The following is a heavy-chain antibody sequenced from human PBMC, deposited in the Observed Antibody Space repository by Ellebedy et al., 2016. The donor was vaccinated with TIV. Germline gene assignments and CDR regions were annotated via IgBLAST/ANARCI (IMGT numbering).Heavy chain of an antibody. CDR3: ARRYYDSSGYYFYLDYYYYYGMDV. J-gene: IGHJ6*02. V-gene: IGHV4-34*01. CDR1: GGSFSGYY. D-gene: IGHD3-22*01. Sequence: SETLSLXXAVYGGSFSGYYWSWIRQPPGKGLEWIGEINHSGSTNYNPSLKSRVTISVDTSKNQFSLKLSSVTAADTAVYYCARRYYDSSGYYFYLDYYYYYGMDVWGQGTTVTVSS. CDR2: INHSGST.